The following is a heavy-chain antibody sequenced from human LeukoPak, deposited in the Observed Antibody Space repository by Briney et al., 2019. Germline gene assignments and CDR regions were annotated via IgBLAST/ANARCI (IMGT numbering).Heavy chain of an antibody. CDR1: GGSISSSSYY. CDR2: IYYSGST. Sequence: SETLSLTCTVSGGSISSSSYYWGWIRQPPGKGLEWIGSIYYSGSTYYNPSLKSRVTTSVDTSKNQFSLKLSSVTAADTAVYYCAREMAASLDDAFDIWGQGTMVTVYS. V-gene: IGHV4-39*07. CDR3: AREMAASLDDAFDI. D-gene: IGHD6-25*01. J-gene: IGHJ3*02.